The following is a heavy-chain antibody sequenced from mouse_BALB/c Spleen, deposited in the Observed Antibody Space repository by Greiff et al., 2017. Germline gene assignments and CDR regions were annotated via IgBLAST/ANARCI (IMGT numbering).Heavy chain of an antibody. J-gene: IGHJ3*01. CDR3: ARDYGSSPFAY. Sequence: EVQLQESGPGLVKPSQSLSLTCSVTGYSITSGYYWNWIRQFPGNKLEWMGYISYDGSNNYNPSLKNRISITRDTSKNQFFLKLNSVTTEDTATYYCARDYGSSPFAYWGQGTLVTVSA. V-gene: IGHV3-6*02. CDR1: GYSITSGYY. CDR2: ISYDGSN. D-gene: IGHD1-1*01.